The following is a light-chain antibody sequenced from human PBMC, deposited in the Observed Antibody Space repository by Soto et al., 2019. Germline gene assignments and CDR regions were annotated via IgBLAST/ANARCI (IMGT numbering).Light chain of an antibody. Sequence: QSALTQPASVSGSPGQSITISCTGTSSDIGGYNYVSWYQQHPGKAPKLILYDVSNRPSGVSNRFSGSKSGNTASLTISGLQAEAEAVYFCISYTSSGNSYVFGPGTKVTVL. J-gene: IGLJ1*01. V-gene: IGLV2-14*01. CDR2: DVS. CDR3: ISYTSSGNSYV. CDR1: SSDIGGYNY.